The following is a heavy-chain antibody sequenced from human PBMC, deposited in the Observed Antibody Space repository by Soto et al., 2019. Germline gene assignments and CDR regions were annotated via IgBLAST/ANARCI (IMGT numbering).Heavy chain of an antibody. CDR3: ARVVDTARVTGLYYFDY. J-gene: IGHJ4*02. CDR1: GYTFTSYD. Sequence: QVQLLQSGAELRKPGASVKVSCKASGYTFTSYDINWVRQAPGQGLEWMGWISVYNGNTNYAQKLQARVTMTTDTSASTAYIELRRLRSDDTAVDYGARVVDTARVTGLYYFDYCGQGTLVTVSS. V-gene: IGHV1-18*01. CDR2: ISVYNGNT. D-gene: IGHD5-18*01.